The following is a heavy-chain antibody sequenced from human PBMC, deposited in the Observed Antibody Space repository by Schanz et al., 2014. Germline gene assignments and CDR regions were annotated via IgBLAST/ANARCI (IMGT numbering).Heavy chain of an antibody. D-gene: IGHD1-26*01. CDR1: RLTFANED. CDR3: ARRYSGRYCFDY. CDR2: IWYDGNNK. V-gene: IGHV3-33*08. Sequence: EQMVESGGGLVKPGGSLILSCAASRLTFANEDIHWVRQAPGKGLEWVAVIWYDGNNKYYADSVKGRFTISRDNAKSSLYLQMNSLRDEDTAVYYCARRYSGRYCFDYWGQGTLVAVSS. J-gene: IGHJ4*02.